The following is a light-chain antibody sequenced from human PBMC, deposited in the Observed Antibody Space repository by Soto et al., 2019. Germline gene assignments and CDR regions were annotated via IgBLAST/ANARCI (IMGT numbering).Light chain of an antibody. V-gene: IGLV4-60*02. CDR3: ETWDSNTRV. CDR2: LEGSGSY. Sequence: QLVLTQSSSASASLGSSVKLTCTLSSGHSSYIIAWHQQQPGKAPRYLMKLEGSGSYNKGSGAPDRFSGSRSGADRYLTISNLHFEDEADYYCETWDSNTRVFGGGTKLTVL. CDR1: SGHSSYI. J-gene: IGLJ3*02.